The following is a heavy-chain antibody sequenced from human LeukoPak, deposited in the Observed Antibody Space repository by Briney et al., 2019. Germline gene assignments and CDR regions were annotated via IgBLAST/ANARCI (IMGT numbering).Heavy chain of an antibody. CDR3: VRHGDTDSCLAN. D-gene: IGHD2-2*01. Sequence: PGRSLRLSCAASGFTFSDFSMSWIRQAPGQGLEWLSHISSSGTYTYSADSVRGLFTIDRDNAKNSLYLQMNDLRAEDTAVYYCVRHGDTDSCLANWGQGTLVTVSS. J-gene: IGHJ4*02. V-gene: IGHV3-11*06. CDR1: GFTFSDFS. CDR2: ISSSGTYT.